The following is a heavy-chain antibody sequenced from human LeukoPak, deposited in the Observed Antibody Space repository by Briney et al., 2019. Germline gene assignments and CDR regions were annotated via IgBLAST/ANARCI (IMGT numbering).Heavy chain of an antibody. Sequence: GASVKVSCTASGGTFSSYAISWVRQAPGQGLEWMGGIIPIFGTANYAQKFQGRVTITTDESTSTAYMELSRLRSEDTAVYYCARSLGVYYYYWGQGTLVTVSS. CDR2: IIPIFGTA. CDR3: ARSLGVYYYY. J-gene: IGHJ4*02. D-gene: IGHD3-22*01. V-gene: IGHV1-69*05. CDR1: GGTFSSYA.